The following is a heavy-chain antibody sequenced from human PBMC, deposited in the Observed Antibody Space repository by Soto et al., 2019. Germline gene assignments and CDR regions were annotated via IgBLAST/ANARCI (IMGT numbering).Heavy chain of an antibody. CDR3: ARGFGGNAGGFDI. V-gene: IGHV3-30-3*01. CDR1: GFTFRSYA. Sequence: QVQLVESGGGVVQAGRSLRLSCAASGFTFRSYAIHWVRQAPGKGLERVSVISYDGTNKYYTYFVRDRFTSCRDNSKNTLYLQMNGLRAEDTAVYYCARGFGGNAGGFDIWGQGTMVTVSS. CDR2: ISYDGTNK. J-gene: IGHJ3*02. D-gene: IGHD2-15*01.